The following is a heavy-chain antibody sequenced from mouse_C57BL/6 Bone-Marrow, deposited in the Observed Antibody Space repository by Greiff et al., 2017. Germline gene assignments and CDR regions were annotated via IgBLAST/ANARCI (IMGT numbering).Heavy chain of an antibody. Sequence: LEESGAELARPGASVKLSCKASGYTFTSYGISWVKQRTGQGLEWIGDIYPRSGNTYYNEKFKGKATLTADKSSSTAYMELRSLTSEDSAVYFCARRRRPFSDYWGQGTSGTVSS. J-gene: IGHJ4*01. CDR2: IYPRSGNT. CDR3: ARRRRPFSDY. V-gene: IGHV1-81*01. CDR1: GYTFTSYG.